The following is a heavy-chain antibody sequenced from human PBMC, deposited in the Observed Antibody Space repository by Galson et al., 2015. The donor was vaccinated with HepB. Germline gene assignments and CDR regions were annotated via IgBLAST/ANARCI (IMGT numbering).Heavy chain of an antibody. V-gene: IGHV3-21*01. Sequence: SLRLSCAASGFTFSSYIMNWVRQAPGKGLEWVSSISSSSTYIYYADSVKGRFTISRDNAKNSLFLQMNSLRAEDTAVYYCARDGSIGSTSYGRDVWGQGTTVTVSS. CDR3: ARDGSIGSTSYGRDV. D-gene: IGHD2-2*01. CDR2: ISSSSTYI. CDR1: GFTFSSYI. J-gene: IGHJ6*02.